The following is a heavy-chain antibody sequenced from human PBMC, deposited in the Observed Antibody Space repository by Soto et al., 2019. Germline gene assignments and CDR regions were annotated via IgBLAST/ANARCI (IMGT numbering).Heavy chain of an antibody. CDR3: ARGFDSGKFYAFES. Sequence: SETLSLTCTVSGGSISSSSCHWGWIRQPPGKGLEWIASIKYSGTTFYNPSLKSRVTLSVDTSKNQFSLNLSSVTAADTAVYYCARGFDSGKFYAFESWGQGTQVTVSS. CDR1: GGSISSSSCH. V-gene: IGHV4-39*07. CDR2: IKYSGTT. J-gene: IGHJ4*02. D-gene: IGHD1-26*01.